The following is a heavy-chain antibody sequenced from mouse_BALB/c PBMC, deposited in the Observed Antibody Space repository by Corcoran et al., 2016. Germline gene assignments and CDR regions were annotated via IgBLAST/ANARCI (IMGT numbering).Heavy chain of an antibody. D-gene: IGHD6-1*01. V-gene: IGHV9-3-1*01. J-gene: IGHJ4*01. CDR2: INTYTGEP. Sequence: QIQLVQSGPELKKPGETVKISCKASGYTFTNYGMNWVKQAQGKGLKWMGWINTYTGEPTYADDFKGRFAFSLETSASTAYLQIKNLKNEDTATYFCAREPYAMDYWGQGTSVTVSS. CDR3: AREPYAMDY. CDR1: GYTFTNYG.